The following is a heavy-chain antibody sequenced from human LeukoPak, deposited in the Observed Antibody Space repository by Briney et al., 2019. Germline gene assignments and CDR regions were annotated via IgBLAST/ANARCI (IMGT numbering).Heavy chain of an antibody. CDR3: ARHEGSYGFDY. CDR1: GGSISSSSYY. CDR2: IYYSGST. J-gene: IGHJ4*02. D-gene: IGHD5-18*01. Sequence: WETLSLTCTVSGGSISSSSYYWGWIRQPPGKGLEWIGSIYYSGSTYYNPSLKSRVTISVDTSKNQFSLKLSSVTAADTAVYYCARHEGSYGFDYWGQGTLVTVSS. V-gene: IGHV4-39*01.